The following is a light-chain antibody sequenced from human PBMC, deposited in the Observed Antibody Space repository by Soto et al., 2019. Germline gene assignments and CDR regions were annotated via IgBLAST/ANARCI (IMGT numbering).Light chain of an antibody. CDR3: QSYDSSLRGPYV. Sequence: QAVVTQPPSVSGAPGQGVTISCTGSSSNIGAGYNVNWFQQLPGTAPKLLMYDNSNRPSGVPARFSGSKSGTSASLVITGLQAEDEADYFCQSYDSSLRGPYVFGTGTKLTVL. V-gene: IGLV1-40*01. CDR1: SSNIGAGYN. CDR2: DNS. J-gene: IGLJ1*01.